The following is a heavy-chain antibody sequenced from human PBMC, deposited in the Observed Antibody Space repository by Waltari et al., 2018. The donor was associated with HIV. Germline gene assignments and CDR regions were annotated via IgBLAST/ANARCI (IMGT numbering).Heavy chain of an antibody. CDR3: ARGMGKRSTPYDL. V-gene: IGHV3-9*01. CDR2: ITWNSGAI. J-gene: IGHJ2*01. D-gene: IGHD2-2*01. Sequence: EVQLVESGGGLVQPGRSLRLSCAASGFTFADYAMHWVRQAPGKGLEWVSGITWNSGAIDYADSVKGRFTISRDNAKNSLYLQMSSLRAEDTALYYCARGMGKRSTPYDLWGRGTLVTVSS. CDR1: GFTFADYA.